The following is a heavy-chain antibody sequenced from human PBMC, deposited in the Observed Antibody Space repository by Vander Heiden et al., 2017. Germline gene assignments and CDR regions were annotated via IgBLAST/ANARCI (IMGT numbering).Heavy chain of an antibody. CDR1: GFTFSSYG. J-gene: IGHJ6*02. D-gene: IGHD1-26*01. CDR2: IWYDGSNK. CDR3: ARVPADRWEYYYGMDV. V-gene: IGHV3-33*01. Sequence: QVQLVESGGGVVQPGRSLRLSCAASGFTFSSYGMHWVRQAPGKGLEWVAVIWYDGSNKEYADSGKGRFTISRDNSKNTLYLQMNSLRAEDTAVYYCARVPADRWEYYYGMDVWGQGTTVTVSS.